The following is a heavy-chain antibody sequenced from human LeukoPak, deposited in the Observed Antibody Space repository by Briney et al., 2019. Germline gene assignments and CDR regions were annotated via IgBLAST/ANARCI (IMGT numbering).Heavy chain of an antibody. V-gene: IGHV1-2*02. D-gene: IGHD3-10*01. CDR1: GYTFTGYY. CDR3: AREGGLLSFGEVDNWFDP. J-gene: IGHJ5*02. Sequence: ASVNVSCKASGYTFTGYYMHWVRQAPGQGLEWMGWINPNSGGTNYAQKFQGRVTMTRDTSISTAYMELSRLRSDDTAVYYCAREGGLLSFGEVDNWFDPWGQGTLVTVSS. CDR2: INPNSGGT.